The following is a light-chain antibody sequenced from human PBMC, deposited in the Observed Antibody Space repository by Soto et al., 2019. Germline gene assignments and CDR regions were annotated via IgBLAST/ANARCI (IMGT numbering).Light chain of an antibody. V-gene: IGKV1-5*03. J-gene: IGKJ1*01. CDR3: QEYQTWT. CDR2: KAS. CDR1: QSVSSW. Sequence: DIQMTQSPSILPASVGDRVTITCRASQSVSSWLAWYQQKPGKAPKLLIHKASRLESGVSSRFSGSGSGTEFTHTITSLQSDDFATYYCQEYQTWTFGHGTKVEI.